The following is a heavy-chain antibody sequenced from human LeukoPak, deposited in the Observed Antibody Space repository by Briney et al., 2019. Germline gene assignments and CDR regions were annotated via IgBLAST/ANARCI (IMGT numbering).Heavy chain of an antibody. CDR3: VRETWYYFDY. CDR2: TNGAGDSI. V-gene: IGHV3-11*04. Sequence: GGSLRLSCAASGSTFRESYMSWVRQAPGEGLQWISYTNGAGDSIYYADSVRGRFTMSRDNAKNSLYLQMNSLRADDTAVYYCVRETWYYFDYWGQGTLVTVSS. D-gene: IGHD2-8*02. CDR1: GSTFRESY. J-gene: IGHJ4*02.